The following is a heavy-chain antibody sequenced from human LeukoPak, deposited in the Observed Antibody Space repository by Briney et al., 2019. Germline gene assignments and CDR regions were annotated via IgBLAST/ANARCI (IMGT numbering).Heavy chain of an antibody. V-gene: IGHV3-21*01. CDR3: ARVFTIFGVPYYFDY. CDR1: GFTFSSYS. Sequence: GGSLRLSCAASGFTFSSYSMNWVRQAPGKGLEWVSSISSSSSYIYYADSVKGRFTISRDNAKNSLYLQMNSLRAEDTAVYSYARVFTIFGVPYYFDYWGQGTLVTVSS. CDR2: ISSSSSYI. J-gene: IGHJ4*02. D-gene: IGHD3-3*01.